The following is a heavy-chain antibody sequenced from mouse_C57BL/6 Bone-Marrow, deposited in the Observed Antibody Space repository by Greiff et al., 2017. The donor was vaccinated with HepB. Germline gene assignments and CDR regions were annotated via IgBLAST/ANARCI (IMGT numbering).Heavy chain of an antibody. CDR1: GFSLTSYG. V-gene: IGHV2-6*01. J-gene: IGHJ4*01. Sequence: VKLVESGPGLVAPSQSLSITCTVSGFSLTSYGVDWVRQSPGKGLEWLGVIWGVGSTNYNSALKSRLSISKDNSKSQVFLKMNSLQTDDTAMYYCARVITTGLYAMDYWGQGTSVTVSS. CDR2: IWGVGST. D-gene: IGHD1-1*01. CDR3: ARVITTGLYAMDY.